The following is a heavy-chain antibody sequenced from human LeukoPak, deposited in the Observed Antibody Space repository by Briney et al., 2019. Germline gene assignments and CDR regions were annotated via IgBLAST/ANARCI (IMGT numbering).Heavy chain of an antibody. CDR2: ISSSSSYI. Sequence: GGSLRLSCAASGFTFSSHSMNWVRQAPGKGLEWVSSISSSSSYIYYADSVKGRFTISRDNAKNSLYLQMNSLRAEDTAVYYCARSPLLRFLEWSTRRYYYGMDVWGQGTTVTVSS. D-gene: IGHD3-3*01. CDR1: GFTFSSHS. V-gene: IGHV3-21*01. J-gene: IGHJ6*02. CDR3: ARSPLLRFLEWSTRRYYYGMDV.